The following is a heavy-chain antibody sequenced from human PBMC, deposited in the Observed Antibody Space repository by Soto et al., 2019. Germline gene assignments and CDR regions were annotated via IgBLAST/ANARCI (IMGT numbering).Heavy chain of an antibody. V-gene: IGHV4-34*01. CDR1: GGSFSDYY. Sequence: PSETLSLTCAVYGGSFSDYYWTWVRQAPGRGLEWIGETNHSGSTYYNPSLKSRVTISVDTSKNQFSLKLSSVTAADTAVYYCARGVVRRVIIQYTSFFDYWGQGTPVTVSS. CDR2: TNHSGST. D-gene: IGHD3-10*01. CDR3: ARGVVRRVIIQYTSFFDY. J-gene: IGHJ4*02.